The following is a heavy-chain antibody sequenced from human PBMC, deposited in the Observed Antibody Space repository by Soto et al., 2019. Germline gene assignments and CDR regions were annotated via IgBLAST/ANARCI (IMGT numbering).Heavy chain of an antibody. Sequence: ASVKVSCKASGGTFSSYAISWVRQAPGQGXEWMGGIIPIFGTANYAQKFQGRVTITADESTSTAYMELSSLRSEDTAVYYCARGPTGTTAEVSYYGMDVWGQGTTVTVSS. CDR3: ARGPTGTTAEVSYYGMDV. CDR2: IIPIFGTA. CDR1: GGTFSSYA. D-gene: IGHD1-7*01. J-gene: IGHJ6*02. V-gene: IGHV1-69*13.